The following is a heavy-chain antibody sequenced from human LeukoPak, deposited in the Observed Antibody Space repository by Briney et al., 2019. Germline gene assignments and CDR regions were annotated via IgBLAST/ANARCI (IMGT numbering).Heavy chain of an antibody. CDR1: GFTFSSYW. Sequence: GGSLRPSCAASGFTFSSYWMSWVRQAPGKGLEWVANIKQDGSEKYYVDSVKGRFTISRDNAKNSLYLQMNSLRAEDTAVYYCASGRREYQLLLVWGKGTTVTVSS. CDR3: ASGRREYQLLLV. CDR2: IKQDGSEK. D-gene: IGHD2-2*01. V-gene: IGHV3-7*01. J-gene: IGHJ6*04.